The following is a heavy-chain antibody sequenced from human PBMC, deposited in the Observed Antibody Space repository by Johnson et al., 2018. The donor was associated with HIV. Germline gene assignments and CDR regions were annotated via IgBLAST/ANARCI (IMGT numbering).Heavy chain of an antibody. Sequence: VQLVESGGGVVQPGRSLRLSCAASGFTFSSYAMHWVRQAPGKGLEWVAVISYDGSNKYYADSVKGRFTISRDNSKNTLYLQMNSLRAEDMAVYYCARGQGYYYDSSGPTLNAFDIWGQGTMVTVSS. CDR1: GFTFSSYA. J-gene: IGHJ3*02. V-gene: IGHV3-30-3*01. D-gene: IGHD3-22*01. CDR3: ARGQGYYYDSSGPTLNAFDI. CDR2: ISYDGSNK.